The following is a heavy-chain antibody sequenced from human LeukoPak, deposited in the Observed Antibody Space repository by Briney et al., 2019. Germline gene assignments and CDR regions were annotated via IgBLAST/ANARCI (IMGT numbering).Heavy chain of an antibody. CDR1: GFTFSSYW. CDR2: IKQDGSEK. V-gene: IGHV3-7*01. D-gene: IGHD5-24*01. Sequence: SGGSLRLSCAASGFTFSSYWMSWVRQAPGKGLEWVANIKQDGSEKYYVDSVKGRFTISRDNAKNSLYLQMNSLRAEDTAVYYCAREATQGMATTDYWGQGTLVTVSS. CDR3: AREATQGMATTDY. J-gene: IGHJ4*02.